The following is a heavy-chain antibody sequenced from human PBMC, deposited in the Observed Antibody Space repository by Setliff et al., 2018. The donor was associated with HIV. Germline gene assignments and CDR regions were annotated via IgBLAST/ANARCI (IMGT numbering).Heavy chain of an antibody. J-gene: IGHJ6*03. Sequence: SETLSLTCTVSGGSISSSYWGRIRQPPGKGLEWIGYIYYSGSTNYNPSLKSRVTISVDTSKNQFSLKLSSVTAADTAVYYCARARTPYYYDSSAYYFNYYYMDVWGKGTTVTVSS. CDR2: IYYSGST. CDR1: GGSISSSY. D-gene: IGHD3-22*01. CDR3: ARARTPYYYDSSAYYFNYYYMDV. V-gene: IGHV4-59*01.